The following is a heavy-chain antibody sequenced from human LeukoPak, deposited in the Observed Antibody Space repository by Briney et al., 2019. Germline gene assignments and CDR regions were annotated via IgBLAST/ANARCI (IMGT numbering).Heavy chain of an antibody. J-gene: IGHJ4*02. Sequence: GGSLRLSCAVSGFTFSSYAMSWVRQAPAKGLEWVSTISGSGGSTYFADSVKGRFTISRDNSRNTLYLQMNSLRAEDTAVYYCAKGRQIPYSTSWVFDYWGQGTLVTVPS. CDR2: ISGSGGST. CDR3: AKGRQIPYSTSWVFDY. D-gene: IGHD6-13*01. V-gene: IGHV3-23*01. CDR1: GFTFSSYA.